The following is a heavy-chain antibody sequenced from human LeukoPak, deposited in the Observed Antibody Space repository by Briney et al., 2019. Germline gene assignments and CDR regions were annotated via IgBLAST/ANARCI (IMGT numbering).Heavy chain of an antibody. V-gene: IGHV3-9*01. Sequence: PGGSLRLSCAASGFRFDGYAMDWVRQAPGEGLEWVSGISWNSDSIGYADSVKGRFTISRDNAKNSLYLQMNSLRAEDTALYFRVTDTYYGSGSHHPRRFDYWGQGTLVTVSS. CDR2: ISWNSDSI. CDR1: GFRFDGYA. D-gene: IGHD3-10*01. CDR3: VTDTYYGSGSHHPRRFDY. J-gene: IGHJ4*02.